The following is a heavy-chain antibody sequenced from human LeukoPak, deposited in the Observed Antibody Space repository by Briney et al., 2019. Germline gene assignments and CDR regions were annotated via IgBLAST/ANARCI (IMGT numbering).Heavy chain of an antibody. J-gene: IGHJ4*02. V-gene: IGHV3-23*01. CDR3: AKTYYYDSSGYYFFDY. Sequence: GGSLRLSRAASGFTFSSYAMSWVRQAPGKGLEWVSAISGSGGSTYYADSVKGRFTISRDNSKNTLYLQMNSLRAEDTAVYYCAKTYYYDSSGYYFFDYWGQGTLVTVSS. CDR1: GFTFSSYA. D-gene: IGHD3-22*01. CDR2: ISGSGGST.